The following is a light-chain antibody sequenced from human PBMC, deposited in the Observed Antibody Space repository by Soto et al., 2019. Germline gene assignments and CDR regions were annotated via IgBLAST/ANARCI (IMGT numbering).Light chain of an antibody. V-gene: IGLV1-51*02. Sequence: QSVLTQPPSVSAAPGQKVTISCSGSSSNIGNNYVSWYQQLPGAAPRLLIYENNKRPSGIPDRFSGSKSGTSATLGNTGLQTGDEAGYLRRTWDCSLSPYWVFGGGTQLTVL. CDR1: SSNIGNNY. CDR3: RTWDCSLSPYWV. CDR2: ENN. J-gene: IGLJ3*02.